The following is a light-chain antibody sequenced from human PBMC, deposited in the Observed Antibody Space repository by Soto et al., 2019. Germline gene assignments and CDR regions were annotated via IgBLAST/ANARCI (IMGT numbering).Light chain of an antibody. CDR1: QGIITY. CDR3: QQSYSTPPCT. V-gene: IGKV1-39*01. J-gene: IGKJ2*02. Sequence: DIQMTQSPSSLSASVGDRVTITCRASQGIITYLNWYQQKPGKAPKLLIYAASSLQSGVPSRFSGSGSGTDFTLTISSLQPEDFATYYCQQSYSTPPCTFGQGTKLEIK. CDR2: AAS.